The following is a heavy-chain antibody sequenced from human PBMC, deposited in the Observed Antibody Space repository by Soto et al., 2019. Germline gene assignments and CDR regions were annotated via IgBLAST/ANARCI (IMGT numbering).Heavy chain of an antibody. Sequence: PSETLSLTCTVSGGSISTSGYYWGWIRQPPGKGLEWIGSIYYSGSTYYNPSLKSRVTISADTSKNQFSLKLSSVTAADTAVYYCARLIAAAGGNRAYWGQGTLVTVSS. CDR2: IYYSGST. D-gene: IGHD6-13*01. J-gene: IGHJ4*02. CDR3: ARLIAAAGGNRAY. CDR1: GGSISTSGYY. V-gene: IGHV4-39*01.